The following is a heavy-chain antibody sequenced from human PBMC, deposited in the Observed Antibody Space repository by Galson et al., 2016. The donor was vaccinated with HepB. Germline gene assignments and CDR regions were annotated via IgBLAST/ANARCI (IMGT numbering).Heavy chain of an antibody. CDR2: IKWKIGSEKK. D-gene: IGHD2-15*01. V-gene: IGHV3-15*01. CDR3: TREISRGGRSCTAS. Sequence: SLRLSCAASGFAFSDAWMSWIRQTPGRGLEWVGRIKWKIGSEKKDDAAPGKGRFTISRDDSKSTLYLQMNSLSAEDTAVYYCTREISRGGRSCTASWGQGTLVTVSS. J-gene: IGHJ5*02. CDR1: GFAFSDAW.